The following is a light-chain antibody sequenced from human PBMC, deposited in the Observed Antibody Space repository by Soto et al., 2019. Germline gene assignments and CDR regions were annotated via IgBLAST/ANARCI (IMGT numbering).Light chain of an antibody. CDR1: QSISSY. CDR3: HHSYRTSIT. J-gene: IGKJ5*01. CDR2: AAS. V-gene: IGKV1-39*01. Sequence: DIPMTQSPSSLSASVGDRVTITCRASQSISSYLNWYQQKPGKASKLLIYAASSLQSGVPSRVSGSRSGTDSTLTTTSLQPGDFAAYDCHHSYRTSITCGKGTRLEMK.